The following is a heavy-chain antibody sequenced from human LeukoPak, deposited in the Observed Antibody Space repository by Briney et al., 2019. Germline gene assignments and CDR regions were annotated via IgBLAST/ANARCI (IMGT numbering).Heavy chain of an antibody. CDR2: IIPIFGTA. D-gene: IGHD1-7*01. V-gene: IGHV1-69*05. Sequence: SVKVSCKASGGTFSSYAISWVRQAPGQGLEWMGGIIPIFGTANYAQKFQGRVTITTDESTSTAYMELSSLRSGDTAVYYCARGASHYNWNSFDIWGQGTMVTVSS. CDR3: ARGASHYNWNSFDI. J-gene: IGHJ3*02. CDR1: GGTFSSYA.